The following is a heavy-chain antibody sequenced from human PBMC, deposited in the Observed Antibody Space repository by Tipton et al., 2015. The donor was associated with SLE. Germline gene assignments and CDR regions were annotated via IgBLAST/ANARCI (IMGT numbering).Heavy chain of an antibody. CDR2: IYYGGSI. CDR1: GDSISDGGYF. CDR3: ARSSADYGGSHFDS. V-gene: IGHV4-39*01. D-gene: IGHD4-23*01. Sequence: TLSLTCAVSGDSISDGGYFWDWIRQTPGEGLEWIGHIYYGGSIHYNPSLRSRVSISVDPSKNQFSLELTSATAADTGVYYCARSSADYGGSHFDSWGRGILVTVSS. J-gene: IGHJ4*02.